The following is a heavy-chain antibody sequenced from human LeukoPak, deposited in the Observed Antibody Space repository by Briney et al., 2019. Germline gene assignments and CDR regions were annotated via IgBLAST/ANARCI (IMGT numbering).Heavy chain of an antibody. J-gene: IGHJ3*02. CDR3: AYALTGYYHDAFDI. CDR1: GFTFDDYA. V-gene: IGHV3-9*01. Sequence: GRSLRLSCAASGFTFDDYAMHWVRQAPGKGLEWVSGISWNSGSIGYADSVKGRFTISRDNAKNSLYLQMNSLRAEDTALYYCAYALTGYYHDAFDIWGQGTMVTVSS. CDR2: ISWNSGSI. D-gene: IGHD3-9*01.